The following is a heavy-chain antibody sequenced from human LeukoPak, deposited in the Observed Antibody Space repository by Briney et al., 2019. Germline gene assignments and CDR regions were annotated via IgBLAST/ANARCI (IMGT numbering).Heavy chain of an antibody. CDR2: ISSSSSTI. J-gene: IGHJ6*03. CDR1: GFIFSTYS. CDR3: ARDDHYNYYYMDV. V-gene: IGHV3-48*01. Sequence: GGSRRLSCAASGFIFSTYSMNWVRQAPGKGLEWVSYISSSSSTIYYADSVKGRFTISRDNAENSLYLQMNSLGAEDSAVYYCARDDHYNYYYMDVWGKGTTVTVSS.